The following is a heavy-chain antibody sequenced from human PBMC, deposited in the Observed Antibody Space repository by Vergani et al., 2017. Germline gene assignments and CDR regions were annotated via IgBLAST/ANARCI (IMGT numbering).Heavy chain of an antibody. J-gene: IGHJ1*01. V-gene: IGHV3-21*01. D-gene: IGHD6-19*01. CDR3: ARDRWGYSSGWYDPDREYFQH. CDR1: GFTFSSYS. Sequence: EVQLVESGGGLVKPGGSLRLSCAASGFTFSSYSMNWVRQAPGKGLEWVSSISSSRSYINYADSVKGRFTISRDNAKNSLYLQMNSLRAEDTAVYYCARDRWGYSSGWYDPDREYFQHWGQGTLVTVSS. CDR2: ISSSRSYI.